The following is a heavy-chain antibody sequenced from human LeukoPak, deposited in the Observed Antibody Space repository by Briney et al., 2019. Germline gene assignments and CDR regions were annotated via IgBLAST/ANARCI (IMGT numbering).Heavy chain of an antibody. V-gene: IGHV3-66*02. CDR2: IYSGGST. CDR3: ARDISNPGYYYYMDV. J-gene: IGHJ6*03. D-gene: IGHD2-15*01. CDR1: GFTISSNY. Sequence: PGGSLRLSCAASGFTISSNYMSWVRQAPGKGLEWVSDIYSGGSTYYADSVKGRFTISRDNSKNTLYLQMNSLRAEDTAVYYCARDISNPGYYYYMDVWGKGTTVTVSS.